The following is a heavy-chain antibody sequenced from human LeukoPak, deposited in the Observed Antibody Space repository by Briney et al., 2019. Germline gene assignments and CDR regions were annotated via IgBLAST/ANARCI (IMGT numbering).Heavy chain of an antibody. CDR1: GYTFTGYY. V-gene: IGHV1-2*02. D-gene: IGHD3-9*01. Sequence: ASVKVSCKASGYTFTGYYMHWVRQAPGQGLEWMGWINPNSGGTNYAQKFQGRVTMTRDTSISTAYMELSRLRSDDTAVYYCARDPSGYYMETDYWGQGTLVTVSS. CDR3: ARDPSGYYMETDY. J-gene: IGHJ4*02. CDR2: INPNSGGT.